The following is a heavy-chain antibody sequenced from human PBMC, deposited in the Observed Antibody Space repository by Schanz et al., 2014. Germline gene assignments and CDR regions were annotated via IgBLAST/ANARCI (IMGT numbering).Heavy chain of an antibody. Sequence: QLQLVQSGAEVKKPGSSVKVSCKLSGGTFSSYTISWVRQAPGQGLEWMGWISAYNGNTNYAQKLQGRVTMTRNTSMSTAYIELHILTSEDTAVYYCARGRTFDYWGQGTLVTVSS. CDR3: ARGRTFDY. J-gene: IGHJ4*02. CDR2: ISAYNGNT. CDR1: GGTFSSYT. V-gene: IGHV1-8*01.